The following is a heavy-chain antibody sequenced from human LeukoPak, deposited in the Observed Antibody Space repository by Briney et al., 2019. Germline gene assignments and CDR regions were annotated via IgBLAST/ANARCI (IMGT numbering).Heavy chain of an antibody. D-gene: IGHD5-24*01. V-gene: IGHV4-61*02. CDR3: AADGYNFFDY. CDR2: IYTSGST. CDR1: GGSLSSGSYY. J-gene: IGHJ4*02. Sequence: SETLSLTCTVSGGSLSSGSYYWSWIRQPAGKGLEWIGRIYTSGSTNYNPSLKSRVTISVDTSKNQFSLKLSSVTAADTAVYYCAADGYNFFDYWGQGTLVTVSS.